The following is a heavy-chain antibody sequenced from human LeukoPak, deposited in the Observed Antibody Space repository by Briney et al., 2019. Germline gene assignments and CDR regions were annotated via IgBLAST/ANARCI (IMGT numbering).Heavy chain of an antibody. V-gene: IGHV1-24*01. CDR1: GYTLAELS. J-gene: IGHJ4*02. CDR3: ATVVLYSGYYFDY. CDR2: FDPEDGAT. Sequence: ASVKVSCKVSGYTLAELSMHWVRQAPGKGLEWMGGFDPEDGATIYAQKFQGRVTMTEDTSTDTAYMELSSLRSEDTAVYYCATVVLYSGYYFDYWGQGTLVTVSS. D-gene: IGHD5-12*01.